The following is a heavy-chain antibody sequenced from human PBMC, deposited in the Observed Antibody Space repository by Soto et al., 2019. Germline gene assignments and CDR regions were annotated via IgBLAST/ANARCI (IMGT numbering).Heavy chain of an antibody. Sequence: EVQLLESGGGLVQPGGSLRLSCAASGFTFSSYAMNWVRQAPGKGLEWVSSVSGGGDGTYYADSVKGRFTISRDNSKNTLYLQMNRLRAQDTAVYFCTKGPIFGVVTHYFDSWGQGTLVTVSS. V-gene: IGHV3-23*01. J-gene: IGHJ4*02. D-gene: IGHD3-3*01. CDR1: GFTFSSYA. CDR2: VSGGGDGT. CDR3: TKGPIFGVVTHYFDS.